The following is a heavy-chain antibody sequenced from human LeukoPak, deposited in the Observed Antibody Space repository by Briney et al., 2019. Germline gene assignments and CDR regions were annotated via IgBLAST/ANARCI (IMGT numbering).Heavy chain of an antibody. CDR2: IYSGGTT. D-gene: IGHD4-23*01. V-gene: IGHV3-53*01. Sequence: GGFLRLSCAASGFTVSNNYMSWVRQAPGKGLEWVSVIYSGGTTYYGDSVKGRFTISRDNSKNTLYLQMNSLRAEDTAVYYCASLRWYGEWYFDLWGRGTLVTVSS. J-gene: IGHJ2*01. CDR3: ASLRWYGEWYFDL. CDR1: GFTVSNNY.